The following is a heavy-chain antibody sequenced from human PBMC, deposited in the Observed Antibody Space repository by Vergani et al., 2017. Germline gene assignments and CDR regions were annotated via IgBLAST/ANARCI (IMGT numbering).Heavy chain of an antibody. V-gene: IGHV3-9*01. J-gene: IGHJ3*02. CDR1: GFTFDDYA. D-gene: IGHD6-19*01. Sequence: EVQLVESGRGLVQPGRSLRLSCAASGFTFDDYAMHWVRQAPGKGLEWVSGISWNSGGIGYAGSVKGRFTISRDDSKNTLYLQMNSLKTEDTAVYYCTTNSRIVGGWYDAFDIWGQGTMVTVSS. CDR3: TTNSRIVGGWYDAFDI. CDR2: ISWNSGGI.